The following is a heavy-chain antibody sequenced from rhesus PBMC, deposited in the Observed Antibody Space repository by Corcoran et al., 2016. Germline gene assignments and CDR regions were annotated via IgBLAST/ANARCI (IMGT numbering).Heavy chain of an antibody. CDR1: GYSISSGYG. J-gene: IGHJ4*01. D-gene: IGHD5-24*01. CDR3: ARGSAGTVLFDY. CDR2: ISYSGST. V-gene: IGHV4-122*02. Sequence: QVQLQESGPGLVKPSETLSLTCAVSGYSISSGYGWSWIRQPPGKGLEWIGYISYSGSTSYNPSLKSRVTISRDTSKNQFSLKLSSVTAADTAVYYCARGSAGTVLFDYWGQGVLVTVSS.